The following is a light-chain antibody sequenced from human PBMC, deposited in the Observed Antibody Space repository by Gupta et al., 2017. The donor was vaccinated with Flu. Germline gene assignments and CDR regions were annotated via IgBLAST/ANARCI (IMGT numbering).Light chain of an antibody. CDR3: QSYDSSLSGSVV. CDR1: SSNIGAGYD. Sequence: TLSSTGGSSNIGAGYDVPWYQQLPGTAPKLLIYGNSNRPSGVPDRFSGSKSGTSASLAITGLQAEDEADYYCQSYDSSLSGSVVFGGGTKLTVL. J-gene: IGLJ2*01. CDR2: GNS. V-gene: IGLV1-40*01.